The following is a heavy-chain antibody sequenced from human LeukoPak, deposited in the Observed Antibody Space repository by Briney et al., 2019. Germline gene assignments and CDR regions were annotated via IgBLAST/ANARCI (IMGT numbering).Heavy chain of an antibody. CDR1: GASIRSGDDY. CDR2: MYYSGST. V-gene: IGHV4-30-4*01. D-gene: IGHD2-15*01. J-gene: IGHJ4*02. Sequence: SETLSLTCSVSGASIRSGDDYWIWIRQPPGKGLEWIGHMYYSGSTYYKPSLRSRVTMSLDTSKNQFSLKLTSVTAADTAVYYCARVRGVCSGRSCYEIDSWGQGALVTVSS. CDR3: ARVRGVCSGRSCYEIDS.